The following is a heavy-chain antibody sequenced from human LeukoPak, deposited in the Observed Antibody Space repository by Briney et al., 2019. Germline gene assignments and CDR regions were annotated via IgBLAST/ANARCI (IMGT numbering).Heavy chain of an antibody. CDR1: GFTVSSNY. D-gene: IGHD1-26*01. V-gene: IGHV3-66*01. Sequence: SGGSLRLSCAASGFTVSSNYMSWVRQAPGKGLEWVSVIYSGGSTYYADSVKGRFTISRDNAKNSLYLQMNSLRAEDTAVYYCARANLWDRWGQGTMVTVSS. CDR2: IYSGGST. CDR3: ARANLWDR. J-gene: IGHJ3*01.